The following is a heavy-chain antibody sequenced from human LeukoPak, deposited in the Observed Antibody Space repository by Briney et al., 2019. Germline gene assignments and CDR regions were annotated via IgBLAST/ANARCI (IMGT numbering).Heavy chain of an antibody. CDR3: ARSGWPQRGTLTPFDY. Sequence: GESLKISCKGSGYSFTSYWIGWVRQMAGKGLEWMGIIYPGDSDTRYSPSFQGQVTISADKSISTAYLQWSSLKASDAAMYYCARSGWPQRGTLTPFDYWGQGTLVTVSS. V-gene: IGHV5-51*01. D-gene: IGHD3-10*01. J-gene: IGHJ4*02. CDR1: GYSFTSYW. CDR2: IYPGDSDT.